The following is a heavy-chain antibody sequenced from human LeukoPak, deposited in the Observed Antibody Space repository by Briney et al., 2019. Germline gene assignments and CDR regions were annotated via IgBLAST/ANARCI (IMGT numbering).Heavy chain of an antibody. V-gene: IGHV4-39*07. CDR2: IYYSGST. Sequence: SETLSLTCTVSGGSISSSSYYWGWIRQPPGKGLEWIGSIYYSGSTYYNPSLKSRVTISVDTSKNQFSLKLSSVTAADTAVYYCARVDTMVPYFFDYWGQGTLVTVSS. CDR1: GGSISSSSYY. J-gene: IGHJ4*02. CDR3: ARVDTMVPYFFDY. D-gene: IGHD3-10*01.